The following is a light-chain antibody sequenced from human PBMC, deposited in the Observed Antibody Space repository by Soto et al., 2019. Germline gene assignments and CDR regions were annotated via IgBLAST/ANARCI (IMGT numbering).Light chain of an antibody. CDR1: QTISTW. J-gene: IGKJ1*01. CDR2: DAS. CDR3: QQYNSFWT. V-gene: IGKV1-5*01. Sequence: DIQMTQSPSTLSASVGDRVTITCRASQTISTWLAWYQQKAGKAPKLLINDASSLESGVPSRFSGSGSGTEFTLTISSLQPDDFATYYCQQYNSFWTFGQGTMVDI.